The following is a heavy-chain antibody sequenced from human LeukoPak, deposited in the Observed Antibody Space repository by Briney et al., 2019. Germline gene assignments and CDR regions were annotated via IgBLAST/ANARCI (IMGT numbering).Heavy chain of an antibody. J-gene: IGHJ4*02. Sequence: HSGGSLRLSCAVSGLTFSNYDMHWVRQAPGKGLEWVGGISYDGSYKYYGESVKGRFTLSRDNSKNTVHLQMNSLTVEDTAVYYCAQGRADSYSREYDFWGQGTLVTVSS. CDR1: GLTFSNYD. CDR2: ISYDGSYK. CDR3: AQGRADSYSREYDF. V-gene: IGHV3-30*18. D-gene: IGHD3-10*01.